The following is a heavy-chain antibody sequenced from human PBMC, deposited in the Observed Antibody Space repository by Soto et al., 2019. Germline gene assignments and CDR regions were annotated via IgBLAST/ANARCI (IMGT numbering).Heavy chain of an antibody. J-gene: IGHJ5*02. D-gene: IGHD3-22*01. CDR1: GGSIISTSYY. Sequence: PSETLSLTCTVSGGSIISTSYYWVWIRQPPGKGLEWIGFIHYTEETYYNPSLESRVTMSIDTSKNQFSLKLRSVTAADTAVYYCARQFAGFYFDTSGYYYPFDHWGQGILVTVSS. CDR3: ARQFAGFYFDTSGYYYPFDH. V-gene: IGHV4-39*01. CDR2: IHYTEET.